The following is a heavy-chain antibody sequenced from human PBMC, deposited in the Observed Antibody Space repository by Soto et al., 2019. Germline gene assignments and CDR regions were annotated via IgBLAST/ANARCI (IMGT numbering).Heavy chain of an antibody. D-gene: IGHD3-10*01. Sequence: QVQLVQSGAEVKKPGSSVKVSCKSSGGTFSKYAITWVRQAPGQGPEWMGGILPILGTAVYAQKFQGRVTITADEPTSTVYMELSSLRSQDTAVYYCATSGWSSESAFDIWGQGTMVTVSS. CDR2: ILPILGTA. CDR1: GGTFSKYA. J-gene: IGHJ3*02. V-gene: IGHV1-69*01. CDR3: ATSGWSSESAFDI.